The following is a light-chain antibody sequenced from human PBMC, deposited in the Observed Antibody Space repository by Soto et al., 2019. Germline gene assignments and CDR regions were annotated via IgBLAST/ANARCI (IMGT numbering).Light chain of an antibody. CDR1: QSVSSSY. J-gene: IGKJ3*01. CDR2: GAS. CDR3: QNYGSSPFT. V-gene: IGKV3-20*01. Sequence: EIVLTQSPGTLSLSPGERATLSCRASQSVSSSYLAWYQQKPGQAPRLLVYGASSRATGIPDRFSGSGSGTDLSLTISRVETEDVAVYYCQNYGSSPFTFGPGTRVDIK.